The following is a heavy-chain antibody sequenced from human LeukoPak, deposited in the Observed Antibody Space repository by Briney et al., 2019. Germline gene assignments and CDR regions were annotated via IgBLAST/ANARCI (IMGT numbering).Heavy chain of an antibody. Sequence: ASVKVSCKASGYTFTSYYIHWVRQAPGQGLEWMGIINPSGGSTSYAQKFQGRVTMTRDMSTSTVYMELSSLRSEDTAVYYCARDHGRANWFDPWGQGTLVTVSS. V-gene: IGHV1-46*01. CDR2: INPSGGST. J-gene: IGHJ5*02. CDR3: ARDHGRANWFDP. CDR1: GYTFTSYY.